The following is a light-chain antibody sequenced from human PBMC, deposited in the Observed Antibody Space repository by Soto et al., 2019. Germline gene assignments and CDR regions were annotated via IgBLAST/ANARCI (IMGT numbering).Light chain of an antibody. Sequence: DIQMTQSPSNLSTSVGDRVNITCRASQSISSWLAWYQQKPGKAPKLLIYDASSLESGVPSRFSGSGSGTEFTLTISSLQPDDFATYYCQQYNSYWTFGQGTKV. CDR2: DAS. J-gene: IGKJ1*01. CDR3: QQYNSYWT. CDR1: QSISSW. V-gene: IGKV1-5*01.